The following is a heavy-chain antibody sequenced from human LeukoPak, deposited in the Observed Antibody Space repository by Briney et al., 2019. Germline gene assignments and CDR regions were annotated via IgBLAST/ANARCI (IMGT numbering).Heavy chain of an antibody. CDR2: ICPRDGST. CDR3: ARDQEGFDY. V-gene: IGHV1-46*01. Sequence: ASVKVSCKASGYTFTSNYIHWVRQAPGQGLEWMGMICPRDGSTSYAQKFQGRVTVTRDTTTSTVHMELSGLRSEDTAVYYCARDQEGFDYWGQGTLVTVSS. CDR1: GYTFTSNY. J-gene: IGHJ4*02.